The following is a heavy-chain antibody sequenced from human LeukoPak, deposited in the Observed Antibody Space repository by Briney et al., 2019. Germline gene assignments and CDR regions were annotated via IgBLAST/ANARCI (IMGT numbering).Heavy chain of an antibody. V-gene: IGHV3-9*01. D-gene: IGHD3-22*01. J-gene: IGHJ4*02. CDR1: GFTFDDYA. CDR3: ASGRSYDSNGLDY. CDR2: ISWNSGSI. Sequence: GGSLRLSCAASGFTFDDYAMHWVRQAPGKGLEWVSGISWNSGSIGYADSVKGRFTISRDNAKNSLYLQMNSLRAEDTALYYCASGRSYDSNGLDYWGQGTLVTVSS.